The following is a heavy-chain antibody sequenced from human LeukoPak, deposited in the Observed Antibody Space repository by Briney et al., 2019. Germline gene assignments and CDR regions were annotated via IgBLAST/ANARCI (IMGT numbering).Heavy chain of an antibody. CDR3: ARLGFWSVHRVYAMDV. V-gene: IGHV4-59*08. CDR2: VYYSGTT. D-gene: IGHD3-3*01. J-gene: IGHJ6*02. Sequence: SETLSLTCNVSGAYVDTFYWSWTRQSPGKGLEWLGYVYYSGTTSFNPSLESRVAMSVDTSKNQIYLRLRSVTAADTAVYYCARLGFWSVHRVYAMDVWGQGTTVTVSS. CDR1: GAYVDTFY.